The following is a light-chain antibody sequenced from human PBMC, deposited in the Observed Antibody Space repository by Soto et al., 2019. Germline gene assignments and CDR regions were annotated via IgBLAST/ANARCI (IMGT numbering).Light chain of an antibody. CDR3: QQFGSSRT. CDR2: GAS. J-gene: IGKJ1*01. Sequence: DIVLTQSPGTLSLSPGERATLSCRASQSVSSSYLAWYQQKGGQAPRLLIYGASSRATGIPDRFSGSGSGTDFTLTISRLEPEDFAVYYCQQFGSSRTFGQGTKVEIK. V-gene: IGKV3-20*01. CDR1: QSVSSSY.